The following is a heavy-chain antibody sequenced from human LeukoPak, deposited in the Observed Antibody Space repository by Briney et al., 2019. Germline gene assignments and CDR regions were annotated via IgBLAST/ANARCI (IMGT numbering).Heavy chain of an antibody. J-gene: IGHJ6*02. V-gene: IGHV3-30*03. CDR3: ARDESFGVVIIGYYYYYGMDV. CDR2: ISYDGSNK. CDR1: GFTFSSYG. Sequence: GGSLRLSCAASGFTFSSYGMHWVRQAPGKGLEWVAVISYDGSNKYYADSVKGRFTISRDNSKNSLYLQMNSLRAEDTAVYYCARDESFGVVIIGYYYYYGMDVWGQGTTVTVSS. D-gene: IGHD3-3*01.